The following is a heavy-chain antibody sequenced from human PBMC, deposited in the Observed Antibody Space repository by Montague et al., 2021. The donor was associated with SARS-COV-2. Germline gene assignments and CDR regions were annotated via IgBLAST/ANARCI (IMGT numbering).Heavy chain of an antibody. CDR3: ATESGSGWFDN. CDR2: ISDSSNYI. D-gene: IGHD6-19*01. V-gene: IGHV3-21*01. CDR1: RFAFSSYS. J-gene: IGHJ5*02. Sequence: SLRLFCAASRFAFSSYSVNWARQAPGKGLEWVSSISDSSNYIYYADSVKGRFTISGDNAKNSLYLQMNSLRAEDTAVYYCATESGSGWFDNWGQGTLVTVSS.